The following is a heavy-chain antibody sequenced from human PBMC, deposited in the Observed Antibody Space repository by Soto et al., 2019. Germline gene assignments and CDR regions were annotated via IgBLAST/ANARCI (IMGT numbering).Heavy chain of an antibody. Sequence: SETLSLTGTVSGGSISSGGYYWSWIRQHPGRGLEWIGYIYYSGSTYYNPSLKSRVTISVDTSKNQFSLKLSSVTAADTAVYYCARVFGFGGMDVWGQGTTVTVSS. CDR3: ARVFGFGGMDV. CDR1: GGSISSGGYY. V-gene: IGHV4-31*03. CDR2: IYYSGST. J-gene: IGHJ6*02. D-gene: IGHD3-10*01.